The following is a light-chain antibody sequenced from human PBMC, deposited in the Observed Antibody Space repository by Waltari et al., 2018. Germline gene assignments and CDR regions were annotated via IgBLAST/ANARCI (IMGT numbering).Light chain of an antibody. CDR2: GNS. CDR3: QSYDSSLSGVV. V-gene: IGLV1-40*01. Sequence: SVLTQPPSVSGAPGQRVTISCTGSSSNIGAGYDVPCYQQLPGTAPKLLLYGNSNRPSGVPDLLSGSKSGTSASLAITGLQAEDEADYYCQSYDSSLSGVVFGGGTKLTVL. J-gene: IGLJ2*01. CDR1: SSNIGAGYD.